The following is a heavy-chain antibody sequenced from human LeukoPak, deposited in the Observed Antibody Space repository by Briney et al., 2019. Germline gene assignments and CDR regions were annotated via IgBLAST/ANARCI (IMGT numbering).Heavy chain of an antibody. J-gene: IGHJ4*02. Sequence: GGSLRLSCAASGFTFSSYAMSWVRQAPGKGLEWVSAISGSGGSTYYADSVKGRFTISRDNSKNTLYLQMNSLRAEDTAVYYCAKTSKGDLLPELTMGYYFDYWGQGTLVTVSS. D-gene: IGHD1-14*01. V-gene: IGHV3-23*01. CDR3: AKTSKGDLLPELTMGYYFDY. CDR1: GFTFSSYA. CDR2: ISGSGGST.